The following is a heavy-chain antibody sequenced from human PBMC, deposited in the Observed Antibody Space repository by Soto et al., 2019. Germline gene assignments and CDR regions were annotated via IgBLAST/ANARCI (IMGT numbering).Heavy chain of an antibody. CDR1: GFTLSSYA. CDR2: ISGSGGNT. J-gene: IGHJ6*03. Sequence: GGSMRLACAASGFTLSSYAVSWVRQAPEKGLEWVSAISGSGGNTYYADSVKGRFSTSRDNSKDTLYLQMNSLRVEDTAVYYCAKDPLYNRNDEITYYYYMGVWGRGTTVTGSS. CDR3: AKDPLYNRNDEITYYYYMGV. V-gene: IGHV3-23*01. D-gene: IGHD1-1*01.